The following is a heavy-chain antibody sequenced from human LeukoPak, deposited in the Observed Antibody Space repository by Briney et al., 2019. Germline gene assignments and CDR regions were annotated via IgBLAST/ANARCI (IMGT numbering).Heavy chain of an antibody. J-gene: IGHJ5*02. CDR2: IYPGDSDT. V-gene: IGHV5-51*01. Sequence: GESLKISCKGSGYSFTTYWIAWVRQMPGKGLECMGIIYPGDSDTRYSPSFQGQVTISVDKSISTAYLQWSSLKASDTAMYYCGRRGNSGNSPWFDPRGPGTLV. CDR3: GRRGNSGNSPWFDP. D-gene: IGHD5-12*01. CDR1: GYSFTTYW.